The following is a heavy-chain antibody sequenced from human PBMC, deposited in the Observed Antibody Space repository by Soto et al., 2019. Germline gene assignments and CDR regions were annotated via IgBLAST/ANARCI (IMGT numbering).Heavy chain of an antibody. D-gene: IGHD1-1*01. CDR2: IYYTGNT. J-gene: IGHJ4*02. CDR3: ESGHDAYKVRH. V-gene: IGHV4-31*03. Sequence: QVQLQESGPGLVKPSQTLSLTCTVSGGSISSGGTGSYWTWIRQLPGKGLEWIGYIYYTGNTYYNPSLKSRPTISIDTSENQFSLKLTSVTAADTAVYFCESGHDAYKVRHWGQGTLVTISS. CDR1: GGSISSGGTGSY.